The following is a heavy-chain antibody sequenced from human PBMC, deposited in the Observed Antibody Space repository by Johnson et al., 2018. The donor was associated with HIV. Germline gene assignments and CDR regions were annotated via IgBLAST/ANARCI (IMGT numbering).Heavy chain of an antibody. CDR1: GFTFSSSG. D-gene: IGHD3-3*01. CDR3: ARDGGYNLWRGWPPGAFDI. Sequence: VRLVETGGGLIQPGGSLRLSCAASGFTFSSSGMLWVRQAPGKGLEWVANIKLDGSEKYYVDSVRGRFTISRDNAKNSLYLQMNSLRAEDTAVYYCARDGGYNLWRGWPPGAFDIWGQGTMVTVSS. CDR2: IKLDGSEK. V-gene: IGHV3-7*01. J-gene: IGHJ3*02.